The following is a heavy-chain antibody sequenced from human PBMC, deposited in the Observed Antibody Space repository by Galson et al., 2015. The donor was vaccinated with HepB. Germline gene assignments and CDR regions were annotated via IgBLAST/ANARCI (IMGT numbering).Heavy chain of an antibody. CDR3: ASLGYCSGEHDCYSTS. D-gene: IGHD2-15*01. CDR2: IYHTGSA. V-gene: IGHV4-4*02. Sequence: ETLSLTCTVSGASINSRNWWTWVRQPPGKGLEWIAEIYHTGSANYNPSVKSRVTISVDSSKNLFTLALNSVTAADTAVYYCASLGYCSGEHDCYSTSWGQGTLVTVSS. J-gene: IGHJ5*02. CDR1: GASINSRNW.